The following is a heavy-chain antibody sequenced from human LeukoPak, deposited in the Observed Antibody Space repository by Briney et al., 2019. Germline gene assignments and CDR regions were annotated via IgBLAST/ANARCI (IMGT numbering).Heavy chain of an antibody. D-gene: IGHD3-10*01. J-gene: IGHJ4*02. CDR1: GFTFSDYY. V-gene: IGHV3-7*01. CDR3: VKPYYFSSGSFN. CDR2: IKHDGSEK. Sequence: GGSLRLSCAASGFTFSDYYMSWVRQAPGKGLEWVATIKHDGSEKYFMDSVKGRFIISRDNVKNSLYLQMNNLRAEDTAFYYCVKPYYFSSGSFNWGQGTLVTVSS.